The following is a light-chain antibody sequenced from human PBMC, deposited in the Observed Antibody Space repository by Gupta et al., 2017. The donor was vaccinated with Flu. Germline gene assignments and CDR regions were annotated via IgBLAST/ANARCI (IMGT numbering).Light chain of an antibody. V-gene: IGLV1-44*01. J-gene: IGLJ1*01. Sequence: QSVLTQPPSASVTPGQRVTISCSGSSSNIGSNTVNWYQQLPGPAPNLLIFSNSQRRSGVPARFSASKSATSASLAISGLQAEDEADYYCAASDDTKNGLVFGTGTKLTVL. CDR2: SNS. CDR3: AASDDTKNGLV. CDR1: SSNIGSNT.